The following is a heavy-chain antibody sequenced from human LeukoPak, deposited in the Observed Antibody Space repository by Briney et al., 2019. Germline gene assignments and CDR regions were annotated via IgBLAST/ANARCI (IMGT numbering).Heavy chain of an antibody. CDR1: GFTFNNYA. V-gene: IGHV3-23*01. CDR2: IGASGDNT. Sequence: GGSLRLSCAVSGFTFNNYAMSWVRQAPGKGLEWVSAIGASGDNTYYADSVKGRFTISRDNSKNMLNLHMNSLRAEDTAIYHCAKAAASDTVTTLGVDYWGQGTLVTVSS. J-gene: IGHJ4*02. D-gene: IGHD4-17*01. CDR3: AKAAASDTVTTLGVDY.